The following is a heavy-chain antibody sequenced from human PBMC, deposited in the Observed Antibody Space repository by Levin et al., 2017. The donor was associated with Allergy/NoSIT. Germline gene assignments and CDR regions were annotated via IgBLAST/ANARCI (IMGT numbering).Heavy chain of an antibody. CDR3: ARQGGRFLEWLVSAFDI. D-gene: IGHD3-3*01. CDR1: GGSISSSSYC. J-gene: IGHJ3*02. CDR2: IYSSGST. V-gene: IGHV4-39*01. Sequence: KSSETLSLTCTVSGGSISSSSYCWGWIRQSPGRGLEWVGTIYSSGSTHYNPSLRSGVTISVDTSKNQFSLKLTSVTAADTAVYYCARQGGRFLEWLVSAFDIWGQGTMVTVSS.